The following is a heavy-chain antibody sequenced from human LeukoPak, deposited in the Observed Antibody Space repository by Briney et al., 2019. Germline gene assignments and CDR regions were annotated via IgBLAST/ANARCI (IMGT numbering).Heavy chain of an antibody. CDR3: ARRAGAYSHPYDY. J-gene: IGHJ4*02. CDR2: IYSDNT. CDR1: GFTVSSNS. D-gene: IGHD4/OR15-4a*01. V-gene: IGHV3-53*01. Sequence: GGSLRLSCTVSGFTVSSNSMSWVRQAPGKGLEWVSFIYSDNTHYSDSVKGRFTISRDNSKNTLYLQMNSLRAEDTAVYYCARRAGAYSHPYDYWGQGTLVTVCS.